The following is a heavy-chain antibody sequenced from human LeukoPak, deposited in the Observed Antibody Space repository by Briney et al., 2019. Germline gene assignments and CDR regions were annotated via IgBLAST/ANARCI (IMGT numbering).Heavy chain of an antibody. CDR1: GGSISSGGYY. J-gene: IGHJ6*02. D-gene: IGHD6-13*01. V-gene: IGHV4-30-2*01. CDR3: ARAPSWCHNYYYYGMDV. CDR2: IDHSGGT. Sequence: SQTLSLTCTVSGGSISSGGYYWSWIRQPPGKGLEWIGEIDHSGGTNYNPSLKSRVTISVDTSKNQFSLKLSSVTAADTAVYYCARAPSWCHNYYYYGMDVWGQGTTVTVSS.